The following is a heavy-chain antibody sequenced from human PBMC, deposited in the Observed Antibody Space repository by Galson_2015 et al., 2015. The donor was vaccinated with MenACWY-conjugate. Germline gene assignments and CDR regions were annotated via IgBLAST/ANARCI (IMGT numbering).Heavy chain of an antibody. CDR1: GFTFSSSW. J-gene: IGHJ4*02. CDR2: INSDGSRT. D-gene: IGHD3-16*01. CDR3: ARDRSYALDY. V-gene: IGHV3-74*01. Sequence: SLRLSCAASGFTFSSSWMHWVRHAPGKGLVWVSYINSDGSRTTYADSVKGRFTSSRDNAKNTLYLQMNSLRAEDTAVYYCARDRSYALDYWGQGTLVTVSS.